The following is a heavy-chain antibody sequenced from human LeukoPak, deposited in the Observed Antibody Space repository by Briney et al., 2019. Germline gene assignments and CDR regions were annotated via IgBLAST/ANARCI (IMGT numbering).Heavy chain of an antibody. CDR1: GFTFSDYY. CDR2: ISTTSTYA. Sequence: GGSLRLSCAASGFTFSDYYMSWIRQAPGKGLEWVSYISTTSTYADYADSVKGRFTISRDNAKNSLYLQMNSLRPEDTAVYYCARNTIAAAGTVPYYYYGMDVWGQGTTVTVSS. CDR3: ARNTIAAAGTVPYYYYGMDV. V-gene: IGHV3-11*06. D-gene: IGHD6-13*01. J-gene: IGHJ6*02.